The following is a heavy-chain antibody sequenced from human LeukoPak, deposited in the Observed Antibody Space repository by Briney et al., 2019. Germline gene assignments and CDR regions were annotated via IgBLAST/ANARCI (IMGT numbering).Heavy chain of an antibody. Sequence: GASVKVSCKASGGTFSSYAISWVRQAPGQGLEWMGGIIPIFGTANYAQKFQGRVTITTDESMSTAYMEQSSLRSEDTAVYYCASTIRPSTYYYYMDVWGKGTTVTVSS. J-gene: IGHJ6*03. CDR2: IIPIFGTA. D-gene: IGHD3-9*01. V-gene: IGHV1-69*05. CDR1: GGTFSSYA. CDR3: ASTIRPSTYYYYMDV.